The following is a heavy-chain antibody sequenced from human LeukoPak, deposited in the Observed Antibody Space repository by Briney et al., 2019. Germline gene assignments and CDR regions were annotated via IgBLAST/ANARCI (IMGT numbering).Heavy chain of an antibody. V-gene: IGHV4-39*01. D-gene: IGHD6-13*01. Sequence: PETLSPTCTVSGGSISNSDYYWNWIRRPPGKGLEWIGRISYTGSTYYNPSLKSRVTMSVDTSKNRFSLDLTSVTAGDTGVYYCARRAIPAEGSFDPWGQGTLVTVSS. CDR3: ARRAIPAEGSFDP. CDR2: ISYTGST. J-gene: IGHJ5*02. CDR1: GGSISNSDYY.